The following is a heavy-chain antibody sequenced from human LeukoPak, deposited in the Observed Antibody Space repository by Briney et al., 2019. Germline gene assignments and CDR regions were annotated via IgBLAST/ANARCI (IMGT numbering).Heavy chain of an antibody. CDR3: ARGKLVGDYDFYNWFDP. CDR2: INPNSGGT. V-gene: IGHV1-2*02. CDR1: GYTFTDYY. D-gene: IGHD4-17*01. J-gene: IGHJ5*02. Sequence: GASVKVSCKASGYTFTDYYIHWVRQAPGQGLEWMGWINPNSGGTNYAQKFQGRVTMTRDTSISTAYMALSRLRSDDTAMYYCARGKLVGDYDFYNWFDPWGQGTLVTVSS.